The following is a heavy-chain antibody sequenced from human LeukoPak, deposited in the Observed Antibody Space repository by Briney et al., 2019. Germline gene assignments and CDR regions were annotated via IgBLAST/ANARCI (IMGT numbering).Heavy chain of an antibody. J-gene: IGHJ3*02. V-gene: IGHV1-18*01. D-gene: IGHD5-24*01. CDR3: ARKIELARDAFDI. CDR1: GYTFTSYG. Sequence: WASVKVSCKASGYTFTSYGISWVRQAPGQGLEWMGWISAYNGNTNYAQELQGRVTMTTDTSTSTAYMELRSLRSDDTAVYYCARKIELARDAFDIGGQGTMVTVSS. CDR2: ISAYNGNT.